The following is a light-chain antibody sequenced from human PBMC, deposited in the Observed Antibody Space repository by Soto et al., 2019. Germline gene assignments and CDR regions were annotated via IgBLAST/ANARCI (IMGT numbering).Light chain of an antibody. CDR1: QSVSSY. CDR2: GAS. J-gene: IGKJ1*01. CDR3: QQYSNWPRT. Sequence: EIVLTQSPATLSLSRGEIASRSCRASQSVSSYLAWYQQKPGQAPRLLIYGASTRATDIPPRFSGSGSGTEFILTISSLQSEDFAVYYCQQYSNWPRTFGQGTKVDIK. V-gene: IGKV3-15*01.